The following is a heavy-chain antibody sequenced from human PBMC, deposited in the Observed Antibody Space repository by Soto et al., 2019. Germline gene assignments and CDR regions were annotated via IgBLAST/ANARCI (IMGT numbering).Heavy chain of an antibody. CDR2: IYYSGST. D-gene: IGHD3-22*01. CDR3: ARDLSDSSGYYYSYFDY. CDR1: GGSISSYY. Sequence: PSETLSLTCTVSGGSISSYYWSWIRQPPGKGLEWIGYIYYSGSTNYNPSLKSRVTISVDTSKNQFSLKLSSVTAADTAVYYCARDLSDSSGYYYSYFDYWGQGTLVTVSS. V-gene: IGHV4-59*01. J-gene: IGHJ4*02.